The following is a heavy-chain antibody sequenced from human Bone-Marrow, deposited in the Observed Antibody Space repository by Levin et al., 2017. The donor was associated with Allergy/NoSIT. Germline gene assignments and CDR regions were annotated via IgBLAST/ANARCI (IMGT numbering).Heavy chain of an antibody. D-gene: IGHD3-3*01. CDR3: ARGDKRAEWLLFAKYYYDSMDV. J-gene: IGHJ6*02. V-gene: IGHV3-7*01. Sequence: GGSLRLSCAASGFTFSSYWMSWVRQAPGKGLEWVANIKQDGSEKYYVDSVKGRFTISRDNAKNSLYLQMNSLRAEDTAVYYCARGDKRAEWLLFAKYYYDSMDVWGQGTTVTVAS. CDR1: GFTFSSYW. CDR2: IKQDGSEK.